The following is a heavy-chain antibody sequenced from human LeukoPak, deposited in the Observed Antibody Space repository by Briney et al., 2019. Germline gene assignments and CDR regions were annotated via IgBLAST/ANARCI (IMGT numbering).Heavy chain of an antibody. Sequence: PGGSLRLSCAASGFTFSTYAIHWVRQAPGEGLEWVAVIWYDGSEQYYADSVKGRFIISRDNSKSTSDLQMNSLRAEDTAAYYCAREGDSRWGELSPWGQGTLVAVSA. CDR3: AREGDSRWGELSP. CDR1: GFTFSTYA. CDR2: IWYDGSEQ. V-gene: IGHV3-33*01. D-gene: IGHD3-16*02. J-gene: IGHJ1*01.